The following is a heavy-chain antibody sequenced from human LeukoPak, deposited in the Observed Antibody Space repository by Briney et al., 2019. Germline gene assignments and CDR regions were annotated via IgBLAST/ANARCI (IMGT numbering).Heavy chain of an antibody. Sequence: GGSLRLSCAVSGFTVSSNYMSWVRQAPGRGLEWGSVIYIGGGTSYANPVKGRFTISRDNSKNTLYLQMNSLRAEDTAVYYCARNRPQTSGYDFYYFDYWGQGTLVTVSS. J-gene: IGHJ4*02. CDR1: GFTVSSNY. D-gene: IGHD5-12*01. CDR2: IYIGGGT. CDR3: ARNRPQTSGYDFYYFDY. V-gene: IGHV3-66*01.